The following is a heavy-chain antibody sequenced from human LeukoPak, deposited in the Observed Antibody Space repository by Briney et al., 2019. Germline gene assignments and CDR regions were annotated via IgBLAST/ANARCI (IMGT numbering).Heavy chain of an antibody. Sequence: PWETLSLTCTVSGGSISSYYWSWIRQPAGKGLEWIGRIYTSGSTNYNPSLKSRVTMSVDTSKNQFSLKLSFVTAADTAVYYCARGTTIVGATRGNWFDPWGQRTLVTVSS. CDR1: GGSISSYY. CDR3: ARGTTIVGATRGNWFDP. D-gene: IGHD1-26*01. J-gene: IGHJ5*02. CDR2: IYTSGST. V-gene: IGHV4-4*07.